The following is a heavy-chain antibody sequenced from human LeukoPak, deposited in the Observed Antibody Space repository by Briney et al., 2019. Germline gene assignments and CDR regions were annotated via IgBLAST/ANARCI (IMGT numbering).Heavy chain of an antibody. D-gene: IGHD5/OR15-5a*01. J-gene: IGHJ4*02. CDR2: IYSGGGT. CDR1: GFTVSSSY. CDR3: AKARGSSVYEQFDY. Sequence: GGSLRLSCTASGFTVSSSYMTWVRQAPGKGLEWVSLIYSGGGTYYADSVKGRFTISRDNSKNTLYLQMNSLRADDTAVYYCAKARGSSVYEQFDYWGQGTQVTVSP. V-gene: IGHV3-53*01.